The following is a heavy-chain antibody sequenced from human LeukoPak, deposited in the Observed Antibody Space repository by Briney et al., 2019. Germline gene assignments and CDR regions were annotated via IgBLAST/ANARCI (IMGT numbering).Heavy chain of an antibody. CDR1: GFTFSSYW. J-gene: IGHJ4*02. D-gene: IGHD2-2*01. V-gene: IGHV3-7*03. CDR2: IKQDGSEK. CDR3: AHGAMYQLDY. Sequence: GGSLRLSCAASGFTFSSYWMSWVRQAPGKGLEWVANIKQDGSEKYYVDSVKGRFTISRDNAKNTLFLQMNSLRAEDTAVYYCAHGAMYQLDYWGQGTLVTVSS.